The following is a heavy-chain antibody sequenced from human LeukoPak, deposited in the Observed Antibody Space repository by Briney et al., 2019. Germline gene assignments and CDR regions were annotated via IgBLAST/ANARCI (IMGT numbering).Heavy chain of an antibody. CDR1: GFTFSNYE. V-gene: IGHV3-48*03. Sequence: PGGPLRLSCVASGFTFSNYEMNWVRQAPGKGLEWVSYIGTSGRTIYYADSVKGRFTISRDNAMDSLFLQMNSLRAEDTAVYYCARLSDALDYWGQGTLVTVSS. D-gene: IGHD2-21*02. CDR3: ARLSDALDY. CDR2: IGTSGRTI. J-gene: IGHJ4*02.